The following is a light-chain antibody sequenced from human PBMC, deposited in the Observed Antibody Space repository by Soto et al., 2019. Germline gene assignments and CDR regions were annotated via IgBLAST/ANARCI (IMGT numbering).Light chain of an antibody. J-gene: IGLJ1*01. CDR2: EVS. Sequence: QSVLTQPLSASGSAGESGTISCTGTSSDVGGYNYVSWYQQHPGKAPKLMIYEVSKRPSGVPDRFSGSKSGNTASLTVSGLQAEDEADYYCSSPKVFGTGTKVTVL. V-gene: IGLV2-8*01. CDR3: SSPKV. CDR1: SSDVGGYNY.